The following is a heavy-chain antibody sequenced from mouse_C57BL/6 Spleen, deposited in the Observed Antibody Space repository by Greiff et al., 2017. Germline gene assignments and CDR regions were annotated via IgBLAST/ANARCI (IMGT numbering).Heavy chain of an antibody. J-gene: IGHJ4*01. V-gene: IGHV1-81*01. Sequence: QVHVKQSGAELARPGASVKLSCKASGYTFTSYGISWVKQRTGQGLEWIGEIYPRSGNTSYNEKFKGKATLTADKSSSTAYMELRSLTSEDSAVYFCAIWGSSSYDYAMDYWGQGTSVTVSS. CDR3: AIWGSSSYDYAMDY. CDR1: GYTFTSYG. D-gene: IGHD1-1*01. CDR2: IYPRSGNT.